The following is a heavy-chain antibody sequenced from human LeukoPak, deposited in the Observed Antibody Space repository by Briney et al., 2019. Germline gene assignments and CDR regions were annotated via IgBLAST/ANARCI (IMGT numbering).Heavy chain of an antibody. Sequence: GGSLRLSCEASGLSFCDYTMHWVRQPPGKGLEWVSLISRNGAATKYADSVRGRFTVSRDNSKNSLYLQMNSLSTEDTAMYYCARRLYGDYGLDYWGQGTLVTVSS. D-gene: IGHD4-17*01. V-gene: IGHV3-43*01. CDR2: ISRNGAAT. J-gene: IGHJ4*02. CDR1: GLSFCDYT. CDR3: ARRLYGDYGLDY.